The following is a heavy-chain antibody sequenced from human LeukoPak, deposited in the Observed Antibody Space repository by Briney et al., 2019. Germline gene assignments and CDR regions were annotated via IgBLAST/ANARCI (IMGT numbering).Heavy chain of an antibody. Sequence: SETLSLTCAVSGGSISSGGYSWSWIRQPPGKGLEWIGYIYHSGSTYYNPSLKSRVTISVDRSKNQFSLKLSSVTAADTAVYYCARAGNGNGDYWGQGTLVTVSS. J-gene: IGHJ4*02. V-gene: IGHV4-30-2*01. D-gene: IGHD3-10*01. CDR3: ARAGNGNGDY. CDR1: GGSISSGGYS. CDR2: IYHSGST.